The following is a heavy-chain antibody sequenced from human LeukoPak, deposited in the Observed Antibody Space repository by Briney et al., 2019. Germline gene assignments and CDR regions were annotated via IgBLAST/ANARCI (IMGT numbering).Heavy chain of an antibody. CDR2: IYYSGST. J-gene: IGHJ5*02. CDR1: GGSISSSSYY. D-gene: IGHD6-13*01. Sequence: SETLSLTCTVSGGSISSSSYYWGWIRQPPGKGLEWIGSIYYSGSTYYNPSLKSRVTISVDTSKNQFSLRLNSMTSADTAVYFCARGPDYSSSYAANWFDPWGQGTLVTVSS. V-gene: IGHV4-39*01. CDR3: ARGPDYSSSYAANWFDP.